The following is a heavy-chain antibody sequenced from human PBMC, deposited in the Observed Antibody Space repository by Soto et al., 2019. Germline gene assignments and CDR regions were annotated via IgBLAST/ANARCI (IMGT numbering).Heavy chain of an antibody. CDR2: IYYSGST. CDR3: ARDRLRAVYASDI. CDR1: GGSVSSGAYY. D-gene: IGHD5-12*01. V-gene: IGHV4-31*03. Sequence: SETLSLTCTVSGGSVSSGAYYWTWIRQRPGKGLEWIGYIYYSGSTYYGPSLKSRLSISLDTSKNQFSLRLSSVTAADTAMYYCARDRLRAVYASDIWGEGTLVTV. J-gene: IGHJ3*02.